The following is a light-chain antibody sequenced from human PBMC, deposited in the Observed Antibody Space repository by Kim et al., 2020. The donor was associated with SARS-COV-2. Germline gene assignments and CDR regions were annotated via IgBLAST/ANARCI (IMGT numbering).Light chain of an antibody. V-gene: IGLV2-8*01. J-gene: IGLJ2*01. CDR1: SRDVGGHNY. CDR3: SSYGGRNDLV. Sequence: GQSVTISCTGTSRDVGGHNYVSWYQQYPGKAPKLMIYEVSRRPSGVPDRFSGSKSGNTASLTVSGLQAEDEADYYCSSYGGRNDLVFGGGTKLTVL. CDR2: EVS.